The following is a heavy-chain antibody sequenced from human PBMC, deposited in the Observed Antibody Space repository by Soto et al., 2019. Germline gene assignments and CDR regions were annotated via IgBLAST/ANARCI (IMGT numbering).Heavy chain of an antibody. CDR2: INPDNGGT. J-gene: IGHJ4*02. CDR1: GYTFTGHY. CDR3: AREVGKVGYSSSSCDY. D-gene: IGHD6-6*01. V-gene: IGHV1-2*02. Sequence: QVQLVQSGAEVKKPGASVKVSCKASGYTFTGHYMYWVRQAPGQGLERMGWINPDNGGTSYAQKFQGRVTMTTDTSINTAYMELSRLRSDDTAVYYCAREVGKVGYSSSSCDYWGQGPLVTVST.